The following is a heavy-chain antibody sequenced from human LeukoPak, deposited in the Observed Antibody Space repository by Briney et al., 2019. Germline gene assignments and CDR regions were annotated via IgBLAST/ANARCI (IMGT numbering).Heavy chain of an antibody. CDR2: IYYTGST. Sequence: PSETLSLTCTVSGGSISSYYWSWIRQPPGKGLEWIGFIYYTGSTHYNTFLKSRVTVSIDTSKNQFFLKLSAVTAADTAVYYCARHYVQPPHYFDYWGQGTLVTVSS. D-gene: IGHD3-16*01. V-gene: IGHV4-59*08. CDR1: GGSISSYY. J-gene: IGHJ4*02. CDR3: ARHYVQPPHYFDY.